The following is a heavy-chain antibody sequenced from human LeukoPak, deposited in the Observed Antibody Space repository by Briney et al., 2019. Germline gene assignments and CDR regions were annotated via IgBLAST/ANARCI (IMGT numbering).Heavy chain of an antibody. CDR3: ARHTLYNYYYMDV. CDR1: GGSISSYY. Sequence: PSETLSLTCTVSGGSISSYYWSWIRQPPGKGLEWIGYIYYSGSTTYNPSLKSRVTISVDPSKNQFSLKLSSVTAADTAVYYCARHTLYNYYYMDVWGKGTPVTVSS. CDR2: IYYSGST. V-gene: IGHV4-59*08. J-gene: IGHJ6*03.